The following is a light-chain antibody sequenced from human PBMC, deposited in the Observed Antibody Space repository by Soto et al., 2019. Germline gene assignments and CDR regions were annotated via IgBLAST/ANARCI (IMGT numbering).Light chain of an antibody. J-gene: IGLJ2*01. CDR3: QSYDSSLSDVV. V-gene: IGLV1-40*01. Sequence: QPVLTQPPSVSGAPGQRVTISCTGSSSNIGAGYDVHWYQQLPGTAPKLLIHNNSNRPSGVPDRFSGSKSGTSASLAITGLQAEDEADYYCQSYDSSLSDVVFGGGTKLTVL. CDR1: SSNIGAGYD. CDR2: NNS.